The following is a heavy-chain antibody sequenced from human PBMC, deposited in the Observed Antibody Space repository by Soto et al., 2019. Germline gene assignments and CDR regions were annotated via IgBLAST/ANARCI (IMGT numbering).Heavy chain of an antibody. Sequence: QVQLVPFGAEVKKPGASVKVSCKASGYTFTSYCISWVRQAPGPGLEWMGWISAYNGNTNYAQKLQGRVTMTTDTSTSTAYMELRSLRSDDTAVYYCARLNRVGVYCSGGSCYGGFDPWGQGTLVTVSS. CDR1: GYTFTSYC. V-gene: IGHV1-18*01. D-gene: IGHD2-15*01. J-gene: IGHJ5*02. CDR2: ISAYNGNT. CDR3: ARLNRVGVYCSGGSCYGGFDP.